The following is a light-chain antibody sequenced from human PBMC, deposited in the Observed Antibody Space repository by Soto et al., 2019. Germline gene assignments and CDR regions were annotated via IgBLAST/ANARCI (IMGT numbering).Light chain of an antibody. Sequence: DIPLTQSPPSLSAYVGDRVTITCRSSQGITTDLGWYQQKPGEAPKLLIYDASALPRGVPSRFSGSGSGTKFTLTIASLQPDDFATYYCQQYETFPGTCGQGTKV. CDR3: QQYETFPGT. V-gene: IGKV1-17*01. CDR2: DAS. CDR1: QGITTD. J-gene: IGKJ1*01.